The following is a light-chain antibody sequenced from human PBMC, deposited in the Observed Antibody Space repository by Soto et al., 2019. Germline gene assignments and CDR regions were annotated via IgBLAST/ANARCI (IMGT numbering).Light chain of an antibody. J-gene: IGKJ1*01. Sequence: DIRMTQSPSTLSSSVGDRFTITCRSSQSISRGLAWYQQKPGKAPKLLIYDASSLESGVPSRFSGSGSGTEFTLTISSLQPDDFATYYCQQYNSYSPTFGQGTKVDIK. CDR3: QQYNSYSPT. CDR1: QSISRG. CDR2: DAS. V-gene: IGKV1-5*01.